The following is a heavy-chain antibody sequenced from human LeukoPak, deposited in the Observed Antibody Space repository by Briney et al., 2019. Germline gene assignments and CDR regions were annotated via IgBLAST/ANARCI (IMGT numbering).Heavy chain of an antibody. V-gene: IGHV1-18*01. CDR3: ARDAIAAAGTQLPYYYYYMDV. Sequence: ASVKVSCKASGGTFSSYAISWVRQAPGQGLEWMGWIGPYNGKTKYAQKLQGRVTMTTDTSTSTAYMELRSLRSDDTAVYYCARDAIAAAGTQLPYYYYYMDVWGKGTTVTISS. CDR2: IGPYNGKT. J-gene: IGHJ6*03. CDR1: GGTFSSYA. D-gene: IGHD6-13*01.